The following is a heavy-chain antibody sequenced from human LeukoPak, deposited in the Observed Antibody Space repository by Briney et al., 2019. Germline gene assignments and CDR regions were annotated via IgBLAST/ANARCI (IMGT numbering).Heavy chain of an antibody. J-gene: IGHJ4*02. D-gene: IGHD6-6*01. CDR2: IYYSGST. V-gene: IGHV4-31*03. Sequence: SETLSLTCTVSGGSISSGGYYWSWIRQHPGKGLEWIGYIYYSGSTYYNPSLKSRVTIPVDTSKNQFSLKLSSVTAADTAVYYCASYRGRQVEYSSSPPFDYWGQGTLVTVSS. CDR1: GGSISSGGYY. CDR3: ASYRGRQVEYSSSPPFDY.